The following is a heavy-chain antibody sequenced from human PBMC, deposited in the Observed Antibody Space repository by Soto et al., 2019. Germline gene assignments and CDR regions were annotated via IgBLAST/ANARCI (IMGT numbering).Heavy chain of an antibody. CDR3: ARDEGSGDYVYY. Sequence: SETLSLTCTVSGGSISSYYWSWIRQPPGKGLELIGYIYYSGSTNYNPSLKSRVTISVDTSKNQFSLKLSSVTAADTVVYYCARDEGSGDYVYYWGQGTLVTVSS. J-gene: IGHJ4*02. CDR1: GGSISSYY. V-gene: IGHV4-59*12. CDR2: IYYSGST.